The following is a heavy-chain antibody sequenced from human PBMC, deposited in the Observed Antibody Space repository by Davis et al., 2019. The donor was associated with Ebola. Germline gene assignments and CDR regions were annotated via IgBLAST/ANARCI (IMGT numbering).Heavy chain of an antibody. V-gene: IGHV1-3*01. J-gene: IGHJ6*02. CDR3: ARHSGYLLPYGMDV. CDR2: INAGNGNT. D-gene: IGHD5-12*01. Sequence: AASVKVSCKASGYTFTSYAMHWVRQAPGQRLEWMGWINAGNGNTKYSQKFQGRVTITRDTSASTAYMELSSLRSEDTAVYYCARHSGYLLPYGMDVWGQGTTVTVSS. CDR1: GYTFTSYA.